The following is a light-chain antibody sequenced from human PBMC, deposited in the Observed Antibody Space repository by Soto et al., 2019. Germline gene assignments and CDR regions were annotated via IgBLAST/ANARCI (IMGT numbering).Light chain of an antibody. J-gene: IGLJ1*01. Sequence: QSALTQPASVSGSPGQSITISCTGTSSDVGGYNYVSWYQQHPGKAPKLMIYEVSNRPSGVSNRFSGSKSGNTASLTISGLQAEDEADYFFSSYTSSILDVFGTGTKLTVL. CDR3: SSYTSSILDV. CDR2: EVS. V-gene: IGLV2-14*01. CDR1: SSDVGGYNY.